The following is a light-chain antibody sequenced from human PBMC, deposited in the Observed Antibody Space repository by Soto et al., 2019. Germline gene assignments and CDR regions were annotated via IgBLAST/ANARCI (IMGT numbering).Light chain of an antibody. J-gene: IGKJ2*01. CDR3: QQYNNLPTT. CDR1: QSVSSN. Sequence: VMTQSPATLSVSPGERATLSCRASQSVSSNLAWYQQKPGQAPRLIIYGASTRATGIPARFSGSVSGTEFTLTISSLQSEDFAVYYCQQYNNLPTTFCQGTKLEIK. V-gene: IGKV3-15*01. CDR2: GAS.